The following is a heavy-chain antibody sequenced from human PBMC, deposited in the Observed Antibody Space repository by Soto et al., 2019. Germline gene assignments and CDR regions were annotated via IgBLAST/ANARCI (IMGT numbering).Heavy chain of an antibody. CDR1: GFTFSSYA. CDR3: AKDPQWRYFYFDY. V-gene: IGHV3-23*01. CDR2: ISGSGGST. D-gene: IGHD6-19*01. Sequence: PGGSLRLSCAASGFTFSSYAMSWVRQAPGKGLEWVSAISGSGGSTYYADSVKGRFTISRDNSKNTLYLQVNSLRAEDTAVYYCAKDPQWRYFYFDYWGQGTLVTVSS. J-gene: IGHJ4*02.